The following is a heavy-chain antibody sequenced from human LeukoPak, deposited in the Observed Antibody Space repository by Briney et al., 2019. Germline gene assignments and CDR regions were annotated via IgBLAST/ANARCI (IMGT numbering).Heavy chain of an antibody. Sequence: SSETLSLTCTVSGGSISSSSYYWGWIRQPPGKGLEWIGCTNYNPSLKSRVTISVDMSKNQFSLKLSSVTAADTAIYYCARDRSSGSMVDAFDIWGQGTMVTVSS. V-gene: IGHV4-61*05. CDR1: GGSISSSSYY. D-gene: IGHD6-19*01. J-gene: IGHJ3*02. CDR2: T. CDR3: ARDRSSGSMVDAFDI.